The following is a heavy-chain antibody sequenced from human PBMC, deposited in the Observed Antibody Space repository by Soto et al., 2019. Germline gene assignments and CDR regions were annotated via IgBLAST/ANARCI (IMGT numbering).Heavy chain of an antibody. V-gene: IGHV3-66*01. CDR1: RFRVTNNY. J-gene: IGHJ4*02. CDR2: IYSGGST. Sequence: GGFLKLTCASRRFRVTNNYSSWVRQAPGKGLEWVSVIYSGGSTYYADSVKGRFTISRDNSKNTLYLQMNSLRAEDTAVYYCARMGSPVTTGRLHYWGEGT. CDR3: ARMGSPVTTGRLHY. D-gene: IGHD4-17*01.